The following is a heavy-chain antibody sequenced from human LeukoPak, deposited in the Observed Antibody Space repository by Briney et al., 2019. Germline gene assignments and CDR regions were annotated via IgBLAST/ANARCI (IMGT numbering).Heavy chain of an antibody. CDR3: ARDRITMVRGVIYYYYMDV. J-gene: IGHJ6*03. D-gene: IGHD3-10*01. CDR1: GFTFDDYG. CDR2: INWNGDST. V-gene: IGHV3-20*04. Sequence: GGSLRLSCAASGFTFDDYGMSWVRQAPGKGLDWVSVINWNGDSTGYADSVKGRFTISRDNAKNSLYLQMNSLRAEDTAVYYCARDRITMVRGVIYYYYMDVWGKGTTVTVSS.